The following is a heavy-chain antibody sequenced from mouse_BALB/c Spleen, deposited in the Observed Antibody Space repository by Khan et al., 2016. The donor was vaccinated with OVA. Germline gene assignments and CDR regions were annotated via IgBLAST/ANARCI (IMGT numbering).Heavy chain of an antibody. CDR1: GYSFTSGDV. J-gene: IGHJ2*01. V-gene: IGHV3-2*02. CDR2: ISYSGGT. D-gene: IGHD1-1*01. CDR3: ARRNYYGYYIDY. Sequence: EVKLEESGPGLVKPSQSLSLTCTVTGYSFTSGDVWYWIRQPPGNILEWMGDISYSGGTSYNPSLKSRIAITRATSNNNVFLQFNLVTNEDTATYCCARRNYYGYYIDYWGQGTPLTVSS.